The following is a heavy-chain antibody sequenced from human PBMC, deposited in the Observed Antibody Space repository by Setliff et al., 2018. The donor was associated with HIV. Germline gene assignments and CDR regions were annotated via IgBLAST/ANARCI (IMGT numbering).Heavy chain of an antibody. Sequence: GGSLRLSCTASGFTVSSNYMNWVRQAPGKGLEWVSVIYSGGRTNYADSVKGRFTISRDNSKNTLYLQMNSLRADDTAVYYCAKEGYDILTGYYEGRGGMDVWGQGTTVTVSS. D-gene: IGHD3-9*01. CDR3: AKEGYDILTGYYEGRGGMDV. CDR1: GFTVSSNY. J-gene: IGHJ6*02. V-gene: IGHV3-66*01. CDR2: IYSGGRT.